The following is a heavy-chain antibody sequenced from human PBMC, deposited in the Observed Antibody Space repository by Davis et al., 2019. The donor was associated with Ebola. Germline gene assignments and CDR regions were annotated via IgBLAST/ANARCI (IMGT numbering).Heavy chain of an antibody. V-gene: IGHV3-11*01. CDR3: ARGGLGIAVAEC. CDR1: GFTFSDYY. Sequence: PGGSLRLSCAASGFTFSDYYMSWIRQAPGKGLEWVSYISTSGSSIYYADSVKGRFTISRDNAKNSLSLQMNSLRAEDTALYYCARGGLGIAVAECWGQGALVTVFS. CDR2: ISTSGSSI. J-gene: IGHJ4*02. D-gene: IGHD6-19*01.